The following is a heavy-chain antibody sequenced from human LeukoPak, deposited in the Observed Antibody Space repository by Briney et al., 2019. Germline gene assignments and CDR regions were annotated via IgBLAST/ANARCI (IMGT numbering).Heavy chain of an antibody. V-gene: IGHV4-59*01. CDR2: INYSGSS. D-gene: IGHD3-9*01. J-gene: IGHJ2*01. Sequence: SETLSLTCTVSGGSISTYYWTWIRRPPGKGLEWIGYINYSGSSDYNPSRKSRVTISVDPSKNQFYLQLNPVPAADTAVYYCARSTYYHSLTGYKYWYFDLWGRGTLVTVSS. CDR1: GGSISTYY. CDR3: ARSTYYHSLTGYKYWYFDL.